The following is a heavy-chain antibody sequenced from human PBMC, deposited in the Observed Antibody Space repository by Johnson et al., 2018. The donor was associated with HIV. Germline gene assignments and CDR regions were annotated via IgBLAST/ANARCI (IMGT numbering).Heavy chain of an antibody. CDR3: AKDRSTGWYPAFDI. Sequence: VQLVESGGGVVQPGGSLILSCAASGFTFSSYGMHWVRQAPGKGLEWVSYISSSGSTIYYADSVKGRFTVSRDSSKNTLYLQMNSLRAEDTAVYYCAKDRSTGWYPAFDIWGQGTMVTVSS. CDR1: GFTFSSYG. D-gene: IGHD6-19*01. V-gene: IGHV3-48*01. CDR2: ISSSGSTI. J-gene: IGHJ3*02.